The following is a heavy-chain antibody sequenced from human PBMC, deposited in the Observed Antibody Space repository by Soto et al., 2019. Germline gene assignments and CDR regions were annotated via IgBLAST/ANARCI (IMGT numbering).Heavy chain of an antibody. V-gene: IGHV1-46*04. Sequence: ASVKVSCKASGYTFTSYYMHWVRQAPGQGLEWMGIINPSGGSNKYYADSVKGRFTISRDNSKNTLYLQMNSLRAEDTAVYYCATHYYYDSSGYYWGQGTLVTVSS. D-gene: IGHD3-22*01. CDR2: INPSGGSNK. CDR1: GYTFTSYY. J-gene: IGHJ4*02. CDR3: ATHYYYDSSGYY.